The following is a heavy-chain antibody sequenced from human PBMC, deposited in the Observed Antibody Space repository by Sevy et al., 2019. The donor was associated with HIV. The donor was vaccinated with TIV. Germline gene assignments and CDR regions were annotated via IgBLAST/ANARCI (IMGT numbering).Heavy chain of an antibody. D-gene: IGHD5-12*01. CDR1: GFTFSSFD. Sequence: GGSLRLSCVVSGFTFSSFDMHWVRQAPGKGLEWVAFISNDGSNKYYEDSVKGRVTISRDNSKNTLYLQMNSLRAEDTAAYYCAKDRLFSYEVLFHYWGQGTLVTVSS. CDR3: AKDRLFSYEVLFHY. CDR2: ISNDGSNK. J-gene: IGHJ4*02. V-gene: IGHV3-30*18.